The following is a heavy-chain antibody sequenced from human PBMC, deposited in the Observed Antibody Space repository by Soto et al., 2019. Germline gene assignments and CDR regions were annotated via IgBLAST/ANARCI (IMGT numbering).Heavy chain of an antibody. CDR1: GFTFSTYA. V-gene: IGHV3-23*01. Sequence: EVQLLESGGGLVQPGGSLRLSCAASGFTFSTYAMGWVRQAPGKGLEWVASISVSGGNTYYPDSVKGRFTISRDISKNTLYLQKNSLRAEDTALYYCAKDLGSSPPGDFWGQGTLVTVSS. J-gene: IGHJ4*02. CDR3: AKDLGSSPPGDF. CDR2: ISVSGGNT. D-gene: IGHD6-6*01.